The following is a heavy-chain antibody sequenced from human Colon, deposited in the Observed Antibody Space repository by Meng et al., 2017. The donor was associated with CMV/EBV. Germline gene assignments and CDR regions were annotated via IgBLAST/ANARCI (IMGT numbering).Heavy chain of an antibody. V-gene: IGHV3-23*01. D-gene: IGHD5-18*01. CDR1: GFIFNKYA. CDR3: AKGGDTSIVTRWFDS. Sequence: ETLSLTCAASGFIFNKYAVAWVRQAPGKGLEWVSSISGSEGSIYYADSAKGRFTISRDNSKKTLYLEMSSLRVDDTAVYYCAKGGDTSIVTRWFDSWGQGTLVTVSS. CDR2: ISGSEGSI. J-gene: IGHJ5*01.